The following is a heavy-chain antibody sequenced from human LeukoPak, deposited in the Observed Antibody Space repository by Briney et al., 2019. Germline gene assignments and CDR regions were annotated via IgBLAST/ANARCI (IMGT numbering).Heavy chain of an antibody. CDR2: ISHSGDTI. CDR3: ARDSVSGSSSDY. CDR1: GITFSGYS. V-gene: IGHV3-48*04. Sequence: PGGSLRLSCAASGITFSGYSMNWIRQAPGKGLEWVSYISHSGDTIYYADSVKGRFTISRDNAKNSLYLQMNTLRAEDTAVYYCARDSVSGSSSDYWGQGTLVTVSS. D-gene: IGHD1-26*01. J-gene: IGHJ4*02.